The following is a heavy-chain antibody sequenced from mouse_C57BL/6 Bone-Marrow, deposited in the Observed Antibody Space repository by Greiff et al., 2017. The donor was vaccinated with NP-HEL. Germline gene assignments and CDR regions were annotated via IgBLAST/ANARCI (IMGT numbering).Heavy chain of an antibody. J-gene: IGHJ1*03. CDR1: GFTSSSYA. D-gene: IGHD1-1*01. CDR2: ISDGGSYT. CDR3: ARDRAITTVVSYFDV. Sequence: EVQVVESGGGLVKPGGSLKLSCAASGFTSSSYAMSWVRQTPEKRLEWVATISDGGSYTYYPDNVKGRFTISRDNAKNNLYLQMSHLKYEDTAMYYCARDRAITTVVSYFDVWGTGTTVTVSA. V-gene: IGHV5-4*01.